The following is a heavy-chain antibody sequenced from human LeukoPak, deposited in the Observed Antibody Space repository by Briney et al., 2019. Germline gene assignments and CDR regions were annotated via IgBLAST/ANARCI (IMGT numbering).Heavy chain of an antibody. CDR1: GGTFSSYA. D-gene: IGHD3-10*01. J-gene: IGHJ4*02. V-gene: IGHV1-18*01. CDR3: ARDECYYGSGSYYNGNFDY. Sequence: ASVKVSCKASGGTFSSYAISWVRQAPGQGLEWMGWISAYNGNTNYAQKLQGRVTMTTDTSTSTAYMELRSLRSDDTAVYYCARDECYYGSGSYYNGNFDYWGQGTLVTVSS. CDR2: ISAYNGNT.